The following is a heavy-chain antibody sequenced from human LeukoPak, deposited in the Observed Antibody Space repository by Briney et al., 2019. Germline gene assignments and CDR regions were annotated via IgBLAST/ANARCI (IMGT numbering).Heavy chain of an antibody. Sequence: PSQTLSLTCTVSGGSISSGSYYWSWNRQPAGKGLEWIGRIYTCGSTNYNPSLKSRVTISVDTSKTQFSLKLSSVTAADTAVYYCARQAVSGLLWFGSPKRTNWFDPWGQGTLVTVSS. D-gene: IGHD3-10*01. CDR2: IYTCGST. V-gene: IGHV4-61*02. J-gene: IGHJ5*02. CDR3: ARQAVSGLLWFGSPKRTNWFDP. CDR1: GGSISSGSYY.